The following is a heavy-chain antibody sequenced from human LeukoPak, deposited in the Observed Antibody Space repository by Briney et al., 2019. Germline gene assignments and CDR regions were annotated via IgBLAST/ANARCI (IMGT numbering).Heavy chain of an antibody. CDR1: GFTFSSYE. V-gene: IGHV3-48*03. CDR3: ASSRIFYYYGSGSFGDY. D-gene: IGHD3-10*01. Sequence: PGGSLRLSCAASGFTFSSYEMNWVRQAPGEGLEWVSYISSSGSTIYYADSVKGRFTISRDNAKSSLYLQMNSLRAEDTAVYYCASSRIFYYYGSGSFGDYWGQGTLVTVSS. CDR2: ISSSGSTI. J-gene: IGHJ4*02.